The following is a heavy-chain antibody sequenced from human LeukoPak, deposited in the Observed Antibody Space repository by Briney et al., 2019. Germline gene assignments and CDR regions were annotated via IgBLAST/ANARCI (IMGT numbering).Heavy chain of an antibody. J-gene: IGHJ3*02. CDR1: GFTFSSYS. CDR3: ARDKWVGYCSSTSCYYDAFDI. Sequence: PGGSLRLSCAASGFTFSSYSMNWVRQAPGKGLEWVSSISSSSSYIYYADSVKGRFTISRDNAKNSLYLQMNSLRAEDTAVYYCARDKWVGYCSSTSCYYDAFDIWGQGTMVTVSS. V-gene: IGHV3-21*01. CDR2: ISSSSSYI. D-gene: IGHD2-2*01.